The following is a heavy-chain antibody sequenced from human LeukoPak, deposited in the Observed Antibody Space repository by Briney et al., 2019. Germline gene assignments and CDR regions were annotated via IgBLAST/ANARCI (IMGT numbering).Heavy chain of an antibody. CDR1: GYTFTSYG. Sequence: GASVKVSCKASGYTFTSYGISRVRQAPGQGLEWMGWSSAYNGNTNYAQKLQGRVTMTTDTSTSTDYMELRSLRSDDTAVYYCARDHGDRSFLELERLSHFDYWGQGTLVTVSS. CDR3: ARDHGDRSFLELERLSHFDY. CDR2: SSAYNGNT. D-gene: IGHD1-1*01. J-gene: IGHJ4*02. V-gene: IGHV1-18*01.